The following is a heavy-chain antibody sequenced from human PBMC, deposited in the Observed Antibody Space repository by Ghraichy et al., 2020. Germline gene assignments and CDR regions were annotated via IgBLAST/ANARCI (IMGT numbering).Heavy chain of an antibody. V-gene: IGHV4-39*01. CDR3: ARQGWGEHGYFDY. J-gene: IGHJ4*02. CDR2: IYYSGST. Sequence: SETLSLTCTVSGGSISSSSYYWGWIRQPPGKGLEWIGSIYYSGSTYYNPSLKSRVTISVDTSKNQFSLKLSSVTAADTAVYYCARQGWGEHGYFDYWGQGTLVTVSS. CDR1: GGSISSSSYY. D-gene: IGHD3-16*01.